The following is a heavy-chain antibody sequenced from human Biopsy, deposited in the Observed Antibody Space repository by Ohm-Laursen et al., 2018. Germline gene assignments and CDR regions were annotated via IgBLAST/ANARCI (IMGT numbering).Heavy chain of an antibody. Sequence: PSETLSLTCTVSGGSISGHFWSWVRQPAGKGLEWIGRIYSNGNTNYNPSLKSRVSMSVDTSKNHFSLNLTSVTAADTAMYYCARDEGLLRAFDIWGQGTLVTVSS. D-gene: IGHD1-26*01. CDR2: IYSNGNT. V-gene: IGHV4-4*07. J-gene: IGHJ3*02. CDR1: GGSISGHF. CDR3: ARDEGLLRAFDI.